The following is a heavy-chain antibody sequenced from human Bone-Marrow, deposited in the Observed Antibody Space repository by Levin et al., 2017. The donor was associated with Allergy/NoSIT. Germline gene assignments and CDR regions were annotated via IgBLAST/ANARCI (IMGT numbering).Heavy chain of an antibody. J-gene: IGHJ4*02. Sequence: GGSLRLSCAASGFTVSSNYMSWVRQAPGKGLEWVSVIYSGGSTYYADSVKGRFTISRDNSKNTLYLQMNSLRAEDTAVYYCARGLNSDSYRFDYWGQGTLVTVSS. CDR3: ARGLNSDSYRFDY. CDR2: IYSGGST. D-gene: IGHD3-16*02. V-gene: IGHV3-53*01. CDR1: GFTVSSNY.